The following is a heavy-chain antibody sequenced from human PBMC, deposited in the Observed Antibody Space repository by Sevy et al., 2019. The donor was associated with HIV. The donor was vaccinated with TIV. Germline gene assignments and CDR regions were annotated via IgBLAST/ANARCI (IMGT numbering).Heavy chain of an antibody. CDR2: ISSSSSTI. CDR1: GFTFSSYS. Sequence: GGSLRLSCAASGFTFSSYSMNWVRQAPGKGLEWVSYISSSSSTIYYADSVKGRFTISRDKAKNSLYLQMNSLRAEDKAVDYCARVPDYGDYRHYYYYGMDVWGQGTTVTVSS. V-gene: IGHV3-48*01. CDR3: ARVPDYGDYRHYYYYGMDV. J-gene: IGHJ6*02. D-gene: IGHD4-17*01.